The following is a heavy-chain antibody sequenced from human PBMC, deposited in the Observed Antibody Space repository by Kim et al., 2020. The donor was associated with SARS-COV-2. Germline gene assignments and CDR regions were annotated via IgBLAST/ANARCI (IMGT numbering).Heavy chain of an antibody. CDR2: IYYSGST. CDR3: AREVVAATDY. CDR1: GGSISSYY. J-gene: IGHJ4*02. Sequence: SETLSLTCTVYGGSISSYYWSWIRQPPGKGLEWIGYIYYSGSTNYNPSLKSRVTISVDTSKNQFSLKLSSVTAADTAVYYCAREVVAATDYWGQGTLVTVSS. V-gene: IGHV4-59*13. D-gene: IGHD6-25*01.